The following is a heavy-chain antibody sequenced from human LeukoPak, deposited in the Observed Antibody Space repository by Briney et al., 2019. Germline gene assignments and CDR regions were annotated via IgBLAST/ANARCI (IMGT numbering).Heavy chain of an antibody. CDR1: GFTFNIYA. CDR2: IKSKTDGGTT. D-gene: IGHD6-6*01. J-gene: IGHJ4*02. Sequence: GGSLRPSCAASGFTFNIYAMSWVRQAPGKGLEWVGRIKSKTDGGTTDYAAPVKGRFTISRDDSKNTLYLQMNSLKTEDTAVYYCTTGRSSDYFDYWGQGILVTVSS. CDR3: TTGRSSDYFDY. V-gene: IGHV3-15*01.